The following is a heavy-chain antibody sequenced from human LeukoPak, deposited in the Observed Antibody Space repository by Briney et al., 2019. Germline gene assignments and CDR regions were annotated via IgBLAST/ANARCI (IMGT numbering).Heavy chain of an antibody. J-gene: IGHJ5*02. CDR3: ARDRGHSYGSNHWFDP. Sequence: SETLSLTCTVSGGSISSYYWSWIRQPPGKGLEWIGYIYYSGSTNYNPSLKSRVTISVDTSKNQFSLKLSSVTAADTAVYYCARDRGHSYGSNHWFDPWGQGTLVTVSS. D-gene: IGHD5-18*01. CDR2: IYYSGST. V-gene: IGHV4-59*01. CDR1: GGSISSYY.